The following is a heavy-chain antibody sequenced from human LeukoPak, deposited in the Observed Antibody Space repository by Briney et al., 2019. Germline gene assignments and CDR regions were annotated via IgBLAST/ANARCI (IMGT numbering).Heavy chain of an antibody. Sequence: PGGSLRLSCAAPGFTFSSYWMHWVRQAPGKGLEWVSSIRSSGSYVYYADSVKGRFTISRDNAENSLYLQMNSLRAEDTAVYYCARDVQIDYWGPGTLVTVSS. CDR2: IRSSGSYV. CDR1: GFTFSSYW. V-gene: IGHV3-21*01. CDR3: ARDVQIDY. J-gene: IGHJ4*02. D-gene: IGHD1-1*01.